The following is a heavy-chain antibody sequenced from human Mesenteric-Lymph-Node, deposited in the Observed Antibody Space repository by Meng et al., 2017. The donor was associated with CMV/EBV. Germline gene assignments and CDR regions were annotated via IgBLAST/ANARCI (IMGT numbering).Heavy chain of an antibody. CDR2: VNPSGGST. V-gene: IGHV1-46*01. Sequence: SCKASGYTFTSYYMYWVRQAPGQGLEWMGIVNPSGGSTSYAQKFQGRVTMTRDTSASIVYMELRSLRSEDTAVYYCARDEGGAAFDYWGQGTLVTVSS. CDR3: ARDEGGAAFDY. CDR1: GYTFTSYY. J-gene: IGHJ4*02. D-gene: IGHD1-26*01.